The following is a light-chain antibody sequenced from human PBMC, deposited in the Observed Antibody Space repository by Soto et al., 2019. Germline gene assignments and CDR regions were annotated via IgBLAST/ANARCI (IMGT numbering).Light chain of an antibody. CDR2: EVS. V-gene: IGLV2-23*02. J-gene: IGLJ3*02. CDR1: SSDIGTYNL. CDR3: CSYARSSTLVGV. Sequence: QSALTQPASVSGSPGQSITISCTGTSSDIGTYNLVSWYQQHPGKAPKLMIFEVSKRPSGVSNRFSGSKSGSTASLTISGLQAEDEADYYCCSYARSSTLVGVFGGGTKVTVL.